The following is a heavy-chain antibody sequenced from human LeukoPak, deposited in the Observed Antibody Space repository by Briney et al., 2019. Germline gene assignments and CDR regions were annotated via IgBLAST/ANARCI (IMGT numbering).Heavy chain of an antibody. CDR1: GGSISSGSYY. Sequence: SQTLSLTCTVSGGSISSGSYYWSWIRQPAGKGLEWIGRIYTSGSTNYNPSLKSRVTISVDTSKNQFSLKLSSVTAADTAVYYCARPGIRGSYFNLGSDYWGQGTLVTVSS. J-gene: IGHJ4*02. D-gene: IGHD1-26*01. CDR2: IYTSGST. V-gene: IGHV4-61*02. CDR3: ARPGIRGSYFNLGSDY.